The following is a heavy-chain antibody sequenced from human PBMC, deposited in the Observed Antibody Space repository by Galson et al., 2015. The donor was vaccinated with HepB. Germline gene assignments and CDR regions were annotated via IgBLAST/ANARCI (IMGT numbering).Heavy chain of an antibody. V-gene: IGHV3-23*01. CDR3: AKVVVGSGSYYPFDY. Sequence: SLRLSCAASGFTFSSYAMSWVRQAPGKGLEWVSAISGSGGSTYYADSVKGRFTISRDNSKNTLYLQMNSLRAEDTAVYYCAKVVVGSGSYYPFDYWGQGTLVTVSS. J-gene: IGHJ4*02. CDR1: GFTFSSYA. CDR2: ISGSGGST. D-gene: IGHD3-10*01.